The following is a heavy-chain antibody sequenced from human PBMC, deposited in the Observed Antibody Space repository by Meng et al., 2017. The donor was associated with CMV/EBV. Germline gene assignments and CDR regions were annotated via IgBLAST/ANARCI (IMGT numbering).Heavy chain of an antibody. Sequence: SGPTLVKPTQTLTLTCTFSGFSLSTSGVGVGWIRQPPGKALEWLALIYWNDDKRYSPSLKSRLTITKDTSKNQVVLTMTNMDPVDTATYYCAYSPLRFSLWGGTFDPWGQETLVTVSS. V-gene: IGHV2-5*01. J-gene: IGHJ5*02. CDR2: IYWNDDK. D-gene: IGHD3-3*01. CDR1: GFSLSTSGVG. CDR3: AYSPLRFSLWGGTFDP.